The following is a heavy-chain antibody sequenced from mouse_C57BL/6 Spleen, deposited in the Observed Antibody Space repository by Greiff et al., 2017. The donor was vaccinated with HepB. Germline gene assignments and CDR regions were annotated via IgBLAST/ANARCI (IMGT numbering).Heavy chain of an antibody. D-gene: IGHD3-2*02. Sequence: VKLVESGAELVKPGASVKMSCKASGYTFTTYPIEWMKQNHGKSLEWIGNFHPYNDDTKYNEKFKGKATLTVEKSSSTVYLELSRLTSDDSAVYYCARKGDSSGYVAWFAYWGQGTLVTVSA. V-gene: IGHV1-47*01. CDR3: ARKGDSSGYVAWFAY. CDR2: FHPYNDDT. CDR1: GYTFTTYP. J-gene: IGHJ3*01.